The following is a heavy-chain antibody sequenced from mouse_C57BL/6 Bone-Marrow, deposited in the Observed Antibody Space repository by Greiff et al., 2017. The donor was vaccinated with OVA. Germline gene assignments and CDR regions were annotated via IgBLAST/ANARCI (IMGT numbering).Heavy chain of an antibody. CDR3: AREGRLRRYAMDY. D-gene: IGHD2-4*01. Sequence: QVQLKQPGAELVRPGSSVKLSCKASGYTFTSYWMDWVKQRPGQGLEWIGNIYPSDSETHYNQKFKDKATLTVDNSSSTAYMQLSSLTSEDSAVYYCAREGRLRRYAMDYWGQGTSVTVSS. CDR2: IYPSDSET. CDR1: GYTFTSYW. V-gene: IGHV1-61*01. J-gene: IGHJ4*01.